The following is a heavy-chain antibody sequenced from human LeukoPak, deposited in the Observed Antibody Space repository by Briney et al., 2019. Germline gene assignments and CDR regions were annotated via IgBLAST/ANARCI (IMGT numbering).Heavy chain of an antibody. V-gene: IGHV4-59*01. CDR3: ARGGGWSPYYLDY. D-gene: IGHD6-19*01. Sequence: SETLSLTCTVSGGSISSYYWSWIRQSPGKGLEWIGYIYYSGSTNYNPSLKSRVTISVDTSKNQFSLKVSSVTAADTAVYYCARGGGWSPYYLDYWGQGTLVPVSS. CDR1: GGSISSYY. J-gene: IGHJ4*02. CDR2: IYYSGST.